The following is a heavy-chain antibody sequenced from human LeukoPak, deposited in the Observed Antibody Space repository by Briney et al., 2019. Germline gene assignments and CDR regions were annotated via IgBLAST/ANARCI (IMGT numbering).Heavy chain of an antibody. CDR1: GYTFTSYY. CDR3: ARDFQPTSVTRLYHYYYYGMDV. Sequence: ASVKVSFKASGYTFTSYYMHWVRHAPVQGLEWMGIINPSVGSTRYAHKFQGRNSIARDTSTSTVYMEVSSLRSDDTAVYYCARDFQPTSVTRLYHYYYYGMDVWDEGTTVTVSS. CDR2: INPSVGST. J-gene: IGHJ6*02. V-gene: IGHV1-46*01. D-gene: IGHD4-17*01.